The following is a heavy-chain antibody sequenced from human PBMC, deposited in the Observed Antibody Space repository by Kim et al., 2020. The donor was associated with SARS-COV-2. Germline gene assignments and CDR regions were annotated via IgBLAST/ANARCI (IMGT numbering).Heavy chain of an antibody. CDR3: ASGTIIGTSSATFDP. J-gene: IGHJ5*02. D-gene: IGHD1-7*01. Sequence: GGSLRLSCAASGFTFSNNWMHWVRQAPGKGLVWVASINDDGSNKSYADSVKGRFTISRDNAKNTLYLQMNSLRVEDAAAYYCASGTIIGTSSATFDPWGQGTLVTVSS. CDR1: GFTFSNNW. CDR2: INDDGSNK. V-gene: IGHV3-74*01.